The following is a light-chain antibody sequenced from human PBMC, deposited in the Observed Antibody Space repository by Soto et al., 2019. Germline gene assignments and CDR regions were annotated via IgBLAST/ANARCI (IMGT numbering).Light chain of an antibody. Sequence: EIVLTPSPATLSLSPVETASLSCRASQSAGNFLAWYQQKPGQAPRLLIYGASTRATGIPARFSGSGSGTEFTLTISSLQSEDFAVYYCQQYNNWPPWTFGQGTKVDIK. V-gene: IGKV3-15*01. CDR2: GAS. J-gene: IGKJ1*01. CDR1: QSAGNF. CDR3: QQYNNWPPWT.